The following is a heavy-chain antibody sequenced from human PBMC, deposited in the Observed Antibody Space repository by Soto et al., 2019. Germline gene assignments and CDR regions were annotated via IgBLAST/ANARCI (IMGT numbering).Heavy chain of an antibody. CDR1: GGSFSGYY. CDR3: ARVRDYDFWSGYDGAFDI. CDR2: INHSGST. J-gene: IGHJ3*02. Sequence: ETLSLTCAVYGGSFSGYYWSWIRQPPGKGLEWIGEINHSGSTNYNPSLKSRVTISVDTSKNQFSLKLSSVTAADTAVYYCARVRDYDFWSGYDGAFDIWGQGTMVTVSS. V-gene: IGHV4-34*01. D-gene: IGHD3-3*01.